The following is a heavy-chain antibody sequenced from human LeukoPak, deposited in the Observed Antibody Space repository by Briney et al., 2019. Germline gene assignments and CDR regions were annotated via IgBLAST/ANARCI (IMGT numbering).Heavy chain of an antibody. CDR2: IWYDGSNK. Sequence: GGSLRLSCTASGFTFGDYAMSWVRQAPGKGLEWVAVIWYDGSNKYYADSVKGRFAISRDNSKNTLYLEMNSLRAEDTAVYYCARVVAADYFDYWGQGTLVTVSS. CDR3: ARVVAADYFDY. V-gene: IGHV3-33*01. D-gene: IGHD2-15*01. CDR1: GFTFGDYA. J-gene: IGHJ4*02.